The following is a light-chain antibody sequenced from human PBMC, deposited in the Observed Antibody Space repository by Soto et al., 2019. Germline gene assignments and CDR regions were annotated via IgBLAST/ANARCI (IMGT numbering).Light chain of an antibody. CDR3: SSYTSSSFYV. J-gene: IGLJ1*01. CDR2: DVS. Sequence: SVLTPPSSLSGSPGQSITISCTGNSSDVGGYNYVSWYQQHPGKAPKLMIYDVSNRPSGVSNRFSGSKSGNTASLTISGLQAEDEADYYCSSYTSSSFYVFGTGTRSPS. CDR1: SSDVGGYNY. V-gene: IGLV2-14*01.